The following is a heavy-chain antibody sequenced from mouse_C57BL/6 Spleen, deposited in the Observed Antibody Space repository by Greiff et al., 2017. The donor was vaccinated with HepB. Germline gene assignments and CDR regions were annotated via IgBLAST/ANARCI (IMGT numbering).Heavy chain of an antibody. J-gene: IGHJ4*01. V-gene: IGHV1-20*01. CDR1: GYSFTGYF. CDR2: INPYNGDT. D-gene: IGHD2-4*01. CDR3: ASGRDYDLAMDY. Sequence: EVQGVESGPELVKPGDSVKISCKASGYSFTGYFMNWVMQSHGKSLEWIGRINPYNGDTFYNQKFKGKATLTVDKSSSTAHMERRSLTSEDSAGYYCASGRDYDLAMDYWGQGTSVTVSS.